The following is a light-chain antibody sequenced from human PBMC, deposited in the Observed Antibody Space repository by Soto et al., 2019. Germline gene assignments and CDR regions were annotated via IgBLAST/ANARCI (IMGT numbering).Light chain of an antibody. Sequence: QSVLTQPPSSSGSPGQSVAISCTGTSSDVGGYNYVSWYQQHPGKAPKLMIYEVNKRPSGVPDRFSGSKSGNTASLTVSGLQTEDEADYYCSSEAGSNSVIFGGGTKVTVL. V-gene: IGLV2-8*01. CDR1: SSDVGGYNY. CDR2: EVN. J-gene: IGLJ2*01. CDR3: SSEAGSNSVI.